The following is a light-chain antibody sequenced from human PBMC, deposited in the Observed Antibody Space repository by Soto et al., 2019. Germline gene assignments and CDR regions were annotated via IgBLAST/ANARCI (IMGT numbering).Light chain of an antibody. Sequence: EIVLTQSPGSLSLSPGERATLSCRASQSVSSTFFAWYQQRVSQAPRLLMDGASNSATGIPERFSGSGSGTDFTLTISRLEPEDFAEYYCQQFDSSVTFGQGTKVEIK. CDR1: QSVSSTF. CDR3: QQFDSSVT. J-gene: IGKJ1*01. V-gene: IGKV3-20*01. CDR2: GAS.